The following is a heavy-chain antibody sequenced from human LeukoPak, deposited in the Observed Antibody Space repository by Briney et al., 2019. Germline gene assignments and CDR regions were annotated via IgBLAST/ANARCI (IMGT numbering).Heavy chain of an antibody. CDR1: GGSISSYY. J-gene: IGHJ6*02. V-gene: IGHV4-59*08. Sequence: SETLSLTCTVSGGSISSYYLSWIRQPPGKGLEWIGYIYYSGSTNYNPSLKSPVTISVDTSKNQFSLKLSSVTAADTAVYYCARLWGGDNYYYGMDVWGQGTTVTVSS. CDR3: ARLWGGDNYYYGMDV. D-gene: IGHD4-17*01. CDR2: IYYSGST.